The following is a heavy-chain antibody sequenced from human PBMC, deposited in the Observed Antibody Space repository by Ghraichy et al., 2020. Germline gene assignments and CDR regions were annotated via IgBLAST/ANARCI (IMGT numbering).Heavy chain of an antibody. J-gene: IGHJ4*02. CDR2: FYYNGRT. Sequence: SETLSLTCTVSGGSIRNYNWSWIRQPPGKGLEWIGYFYYNGRTNYNPSLKSRVTISIDTSKKQVSLRLGSVTAADTALYYCATYDYSKEGFDYWGQGTLVTVSS. CDR3: ATYDYSKEGFDY. V-gene: IGHV4-59*01. D-gene: IGHD3-16*01. CDR1: GGSIRNYN.